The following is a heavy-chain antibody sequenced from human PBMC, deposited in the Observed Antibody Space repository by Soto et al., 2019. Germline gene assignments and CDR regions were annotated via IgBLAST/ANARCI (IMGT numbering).Heavy chain of an antibody. CDR2: IYYSGST. Sequence: QVQLQESGPGLVKPSQTLSLICTVSGGSISSGGYYWSWIRQHPGKGLEWIGYIYYSGSTYYNPSLKSRVTISVDTSKNQFSLKLSSVTAADTAVYYCARGVSNPQPLHAFDIWGQGTMVTVSS. J-gene: IGHJ3*02. V-gene: IGHV4-31*03. D-gene: IGHD4-4*01. CDR1: GGSISSGGYY. CDR3: ARGVSNPQPLHAFDI.